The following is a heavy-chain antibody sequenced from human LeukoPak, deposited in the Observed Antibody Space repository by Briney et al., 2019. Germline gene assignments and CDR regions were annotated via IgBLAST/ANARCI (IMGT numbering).Heavy chain of an antibody. J-gene: IGHJ4*02. V-gene: IGHV3-48*01. Sequence: GGSLRLSCAASGFTFSIYNTNWVRQAPGKGLEWVSYISSGSGTIYYADSVKGRFTISRDNAKNSLYLQMNSLRAEDTAVYYCATSTSILDCWGQGTLVTVSS. CDR1: GFTFSIYN. CDR3: ATSTSILDC. CDR2: ISSGSGTI.